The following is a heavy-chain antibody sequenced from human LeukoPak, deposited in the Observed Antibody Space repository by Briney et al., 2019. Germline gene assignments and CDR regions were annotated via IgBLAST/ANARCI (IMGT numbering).Heavy chain of an antibody. J-gene: IGHJ4*02. D-gene: IGHD6-13*01. CDR3: AKVDGYSSSWSLDY. CDR2: ISGSGGST. CDR1: GFTFSSYA. Sequence: PGGSLRLSCAASGFTFSSYAMSWVRQAPGKGQEWVSAISGSGGSTYYADSVKGRFTISRDNSKNTLYLQMNSLRAEDTAVYYCAKVDGYSSSWSLDYWGQGTLVTVSS. V-gene: IGHV3-23*01.